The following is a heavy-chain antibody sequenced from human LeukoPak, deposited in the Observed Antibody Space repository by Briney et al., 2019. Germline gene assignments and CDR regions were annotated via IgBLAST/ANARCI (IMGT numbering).Heavy chain of an antibody. CDR1: GGSISSSSYY. CDR2: IYYSGST. D-gene: IGHD3-22*01. CDR3: ARLAHSGYYYYFDY. Sequence: SETLSLTCTVSGGSISSSSYYWGWIRQPPGKGLEWIGSIYYSGSTYYKPSLKSRVTISVDTSKNQFSLKLSSVTAADTAVYYCARLAHSGYYYYFDYWGQGTLVTVSS. J-gene: IGHJ4*02. V-gene: IGHV4-39*01.